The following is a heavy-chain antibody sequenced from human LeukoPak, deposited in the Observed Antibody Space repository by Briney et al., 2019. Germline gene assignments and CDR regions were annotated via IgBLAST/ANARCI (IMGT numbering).Heavy chain of an antibody. CDR3: ARMIRAACDY. Sequence: SGPTLVNPTQTLTLTCTFSDLSFSTRGVGVGWIRQPPGKALEWLALIYWNDDKRYSPSLKSRLTITKGTSKNQVVLTMTNMDPVDTATYYCARMIRAACDYWGQGTLVTVSS. CDR2: IYWNDDK. J-gene: IGHJ4*02. CDR1: DLSFSTRGVG. V-gene: IGHV2-5*01. D-gene: IGHD3-10*01.